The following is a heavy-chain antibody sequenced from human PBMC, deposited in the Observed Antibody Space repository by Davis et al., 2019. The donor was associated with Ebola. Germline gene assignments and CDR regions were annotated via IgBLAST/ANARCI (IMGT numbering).Heavy chain of an antibody. D-gene: IGHD4-17*01. Sequence: SETLSLTCTVSGGSISSYYWSWIRQPPGKGLEWIGEINQSGSTNYNPSLKSRVTISVDTSKNQFSLKLSSVTAADTAVYYCARLGDYFDYWGQGTLVTVSS. CDR1: GGSISSYY. CDR3: ARLGDYFDY. J-gene: IGHJ4*02. V-gene: IGHV4-34*01. CDR2: INQSGST.